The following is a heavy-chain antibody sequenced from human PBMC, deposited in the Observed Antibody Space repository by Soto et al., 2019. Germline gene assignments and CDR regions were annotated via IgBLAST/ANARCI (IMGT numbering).Heavy chain of an antibody. V-gene: IGHV4-34*01. Sequence: GKGLEWFGEINHSGSTNYNPSLKSRVTISVDTSKNQFSLKLSSVTAADTAVYYCARALLVSWFGQYTYYYFGLGV. CDR3: ARALLVSWFGQYTYYYFGLGV. J-gene: IGHJ6*01. D-gene: IGHD3-10*01. CDR2: INHSGST.